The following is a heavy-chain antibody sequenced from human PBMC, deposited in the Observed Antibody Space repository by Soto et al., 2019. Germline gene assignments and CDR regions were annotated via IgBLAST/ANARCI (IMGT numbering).Heavy chain of an antibody. CDR2: IYHAGSG. Sequence: SETLSLTCAVSGYSIGSGYYWAWIRQSPGKGLEWIGSIYHAGSGYYNPSLNGRVALSMDTSKNHFSLKPTSVTSADTAVYYCARTFDYYRMDVWGQGTTVTVSS. J-gene: IGHJ6*02. CDR1: GYSIGSGYY. CDR3: ARTFDYYRMDV. V-gene: IGHV4-38-2*01.